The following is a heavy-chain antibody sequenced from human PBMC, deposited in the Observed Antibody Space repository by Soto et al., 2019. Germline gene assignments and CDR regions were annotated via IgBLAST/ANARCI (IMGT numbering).Heavy chain of an antibody. Sequence: QVQVVQSGAEVKKPGASVKVSCKTSGYTFTXXXXXXXXXXXXXXXEWMGWISGANGHTNYAQNVQGRVTVTTDTXXXXXXXXXXXXXXXXXXXXXXXXXXXXXXXXYDYWGQGTLVTVSS. CDR2: ISGANGHT. CDR3: XXXXXXXXXXYDY. J-gene: IGHJ4*02. CDR1: GYTFTXXX. V-gene: IGHV1-18*01.